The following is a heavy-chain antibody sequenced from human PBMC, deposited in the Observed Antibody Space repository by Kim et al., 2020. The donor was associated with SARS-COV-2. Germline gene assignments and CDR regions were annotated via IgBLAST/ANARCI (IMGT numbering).Heavy chain of an antibody. CDR3: ATWDSSGYYYFDY. V-gene: IGHV3-66*01. CDR2: IYSGGST. J-gene: IGHJ4*02. CDR1: GFTFSIKY. D-gene: IGHD3-22*01. Sequence: GGSLRLSCAASGFTFSIKYMSWVRQAPGKGLEWVSVIYSGGSTYYADSVKGRFTISRDTSKNTLCLQMNNLRAEDTAVYYCATWDSSGYYYFDYWGQGTLVTVSS.